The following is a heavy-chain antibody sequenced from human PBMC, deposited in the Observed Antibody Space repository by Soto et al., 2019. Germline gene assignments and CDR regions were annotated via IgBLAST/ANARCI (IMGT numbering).Heavy chain of an antibody. Sequence: GSLRLSCAASGFTFSSYWMSWVRQAPGKGLEWVANIKQDGSEKYYVDSVKGRFTISRDNAKNSLYLQMNSLRAGDTAVYYCARDSGWYPYYFDYWGQGTLVTVSS. V-gene: IGHV3-7*01. CDR2: IKQDGSEK. CDR1: GFTFSSYW. J-gene: IGHJ4*02. CDR3: ARDSGWYPYYFDY. D-gene: IGHD6-19*01.